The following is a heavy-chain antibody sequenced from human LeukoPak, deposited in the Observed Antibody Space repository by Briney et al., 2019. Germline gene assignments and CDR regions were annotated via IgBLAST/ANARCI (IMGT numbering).Heavy chain of an antibody. D-gene: IGHD6-19*01. CDR3: ARDFFGWSSLGH. CDR1: GFTFRSNW. J-gene: IGHJ1*01. Sequence: SGGSLRLSCAASGFTFRSNWMNWVRQAPGKGLEWVAHVQPDGSAKIYADSVKGRFTISRDNAKDSVYLQMNNLRVEDTAVYYCARDFFGWSSLGHWGQGTLVTVSS. V-gene: IGHV3-7*01. CDR2: VQPDGSAK.